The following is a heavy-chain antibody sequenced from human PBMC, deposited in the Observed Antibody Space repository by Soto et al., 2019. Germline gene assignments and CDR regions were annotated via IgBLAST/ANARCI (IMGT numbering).Heavy chain of an antibody. CDR3: ARCYFACYVSIVENLPAFDY. V-gene: IGHV4-34*01. D-gene: IGHD1-26*01. CDR2: INHSGST. J-gene: IGHJ4*02. CDR1: GGSFSGYY. Sequence: SETLSLTCAVYGGSFSGYYWSWIRQPPGKGLEWIGEINHSGSTNYNPSLKSRVTISVDTSKNQFSLKLSSVTAADTAVYYCARCYFACYVSIVENLPAFDYWGQGTLVTVSS.